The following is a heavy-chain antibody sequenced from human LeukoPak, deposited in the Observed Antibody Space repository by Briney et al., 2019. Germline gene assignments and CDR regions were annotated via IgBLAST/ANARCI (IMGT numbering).Heavy chain of an antibody. CDR2: ISGSGGST. V-gene: IGHV3-23*01. D-gene: IGHD3-10*01. CDR3: AKDLWFGVVTTSPFDY. Sequence: GGSLRPSFEAPGFTFSTIAMSWSRQAPGKGLERVSAISGSGGSTCYADSVKGRFTISRDNSKNTLYLQMNSLGAEDTAVYYCAKDLWFGVVTTSPFDYWGQGTLVTVSS. J-gene: IGHJ4*02. CDR1: GFTFSTIA.